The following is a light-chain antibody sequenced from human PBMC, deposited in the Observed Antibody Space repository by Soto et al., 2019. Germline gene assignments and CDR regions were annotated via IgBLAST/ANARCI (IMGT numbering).Light chain of an antibody. CDR1: QSVTSN. CDR3: QHNGSSPWT. V-gene: IGKV3-20*01. J-gene: IGKJ1*01. Sequence: EIGMTQSPATLPLSPGERATLSCRASQSVTSNLAWYQRKPGQAPRLLIYAGSLKATGIPNRFSGSASGTYFPLTISMLEPEDLAVYYWQHNGSSPWTFGQGTKVDIK. CDR2: AGS.